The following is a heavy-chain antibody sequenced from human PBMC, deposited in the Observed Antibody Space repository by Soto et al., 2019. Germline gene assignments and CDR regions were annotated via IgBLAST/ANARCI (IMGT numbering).Heavy chain of an antibody. CDR3: ARDPPPIDY. V-gene: IGHV3-48*01. CDR1: GFTFSNAW. CDR2: ISSSSSTI. Sequence: GGSLRLSYAASGFTFSNAWMNWVRQAPGKGLEWVSYISSSSSTIYYADSVKGRFTISRDNAKNSLYLQMNSLRAEDTAVYYCARDPPPIDYWGQGTLVTVSS. J-gene: IGHJ4*02.